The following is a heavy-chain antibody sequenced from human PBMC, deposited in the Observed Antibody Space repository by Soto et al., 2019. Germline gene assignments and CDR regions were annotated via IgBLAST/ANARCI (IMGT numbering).Heavy chain of an antibody. V-gene: IGHV1-18*01. Sequence: GASVKVSCKASGYTFTSYGISWVRQAPGQGLEWMGWISAYNGNTNYAQKLQGRVTMATDTSTSTAYMELRSLRSDDTAVYYCARDTPDYGVYATADVGSNCIDLWGQGTLVTVSS. CDR1: GYTFTSYG. CDR2: ISAYNGNT. D-gene: IGHD4-17*01. J-gene: IGHJ5*02. CDR3: ARDTPDYGVYATADVGSNCIDL.